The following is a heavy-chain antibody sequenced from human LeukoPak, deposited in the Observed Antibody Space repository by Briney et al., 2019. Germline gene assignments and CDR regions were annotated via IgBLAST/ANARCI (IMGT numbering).Heavy chain of an antibody. CDR1: GGSISSSSYC. CDR3: AKATSHDAFDI. CDR2: IYYSGST. Sequence: PSQTLSLTCTVSGGSISSSSYCWGWIRQPPWKGLGWIVIIYYSGSTYYNPALKSRVTVSVDTSKTQYSLKLSSVTAADTAVYYCAKATSHDAFDIWGQGTMVTVSS. V-gene: IGHV4-39*01. J-gene: IGHJ3*02. D-gene: IGHD2-2*01.